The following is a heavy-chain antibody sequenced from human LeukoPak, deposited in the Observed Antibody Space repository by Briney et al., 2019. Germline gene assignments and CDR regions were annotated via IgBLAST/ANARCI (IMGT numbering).Heavy chain of an antibody. J-gene: IGHJ6*03. D-gene: IGHD5-12*01. CDR1: GYTFTGYY. V-gene: IGHV1-2*02. CDR2: INPNSGGT. CDR3: ARGLGATTKRRKMDPYYYYYMDV. Sequence: ASVKVSCKASGYTFTGYYMHWVRQAPGQGLEWMGWINPNSGGTNYAQKFQGRVTMTRDTSISTAYMELSRLRSEDTAVYYCARGLGATTKRRKMDPYYYYYMDVWGKGTTVTISS.